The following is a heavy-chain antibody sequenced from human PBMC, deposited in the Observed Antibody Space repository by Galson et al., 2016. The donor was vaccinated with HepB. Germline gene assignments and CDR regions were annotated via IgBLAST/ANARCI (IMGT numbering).Heavy chain of an antibody. CDR1: GFNFGNYA. D-gene: IGHD3-10*01. Sequence: SLRLSCAASGFNFGNYAMNWVRQAPGKGPEWVSSIKGGGASPKYADSVTGRFTISRDNTHNTLHLQRNSLRAEDTALYYCVKDFYGSGSYFSVGHDHWGQGTLVTVSS. CDR3: VKDFYGSGSYFSVGHDH. V-gene: IGHV3-23*01. CDR2: IKGGGASP. J-gene: IGHJ4*02.